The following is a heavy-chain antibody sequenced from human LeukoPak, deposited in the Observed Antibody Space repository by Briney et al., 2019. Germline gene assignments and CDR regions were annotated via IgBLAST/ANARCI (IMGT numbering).Heavy chain of an antibody. CDR3: ARDLMGIAYRGAFYY. CDR2: ISSSSTYI. V-gene: IGHV3-21*04. J-gene: IGHJ4*02. Sequence: GGSLRLSCTASGFTFSSYAMNWVRQAPGKGLEWVSSISSSSTYIYYADSVKGRFTISRDNAKNSLYLQMNSLRAEDTAVYYCARDLMGIAYRGAFYYWGQGTLVTVSS. CDR1: GFTFSSYA. D-gene: IGHD6-13*01.